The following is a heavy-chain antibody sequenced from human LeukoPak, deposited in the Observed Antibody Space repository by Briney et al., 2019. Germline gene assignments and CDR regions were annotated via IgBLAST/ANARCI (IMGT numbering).Heavy chain of an antibody. CDR1: GFTFSSYG. Sequence: GGSLRLSCAASGFTFSSYGMHWVRQAPGKGLEWVAFIRCDGSNKYYADSVKGRFTISRDNSKNTLYLQMNSLRAEDTAVYYCAKDPRRYCSSTSCSHNPFDIWGQGTMVTVSS. J-gene: IGHJ3*02. V-gene: IGHV3-30*02. CDR3: AKDPRRYCSSTSCSHNPFDI. CDR2: IRCDGSNK. D-gene: IGHD2-2*01.